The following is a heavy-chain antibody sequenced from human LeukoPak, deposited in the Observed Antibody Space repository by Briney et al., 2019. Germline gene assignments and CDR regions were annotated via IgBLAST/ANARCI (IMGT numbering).Heavy chain of an antibody. V-gene: IGHV4-59*08. J-gene: IGHJ3*02. CDR2: SHNNRTT. CDR1: GASVSHYS. CDR3: ARHPHHFLYSNGIEIKPSTGALDI. D-gene: IGHD2-8*01. Sequence: SETLSLTCNVSGASVSHYSWSWIRQPPGKGLEWMAYSHNNRTTRYNPSVKSRLTVSIDTAPNQFSLSLSSVTAADTAVYYCARHPHHFLYSNGIEIKPSTGALDIWGQGTLVTVSS.